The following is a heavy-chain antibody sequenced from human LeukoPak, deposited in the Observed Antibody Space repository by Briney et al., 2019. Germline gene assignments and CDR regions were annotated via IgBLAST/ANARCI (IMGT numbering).Heavy chain of an antibody. J-gene: IGHJ5*02. CDR1: GYTFTGYY. CDR2: INPNSGGT. D-gene: IGHD6-19*01. V-gene: IGHV1-2*02. CDR3: ATQATSGWHFS. Sequence: ASVKVSCKASGYTFTGYYMHWVRQAPGQGPEWMGWINPNSGGTNYAQKFQGRVTMTRDTSLSTVYMELGRLSSDDTAVYYCATQATSGWHFSWGQGTLVNVSS.